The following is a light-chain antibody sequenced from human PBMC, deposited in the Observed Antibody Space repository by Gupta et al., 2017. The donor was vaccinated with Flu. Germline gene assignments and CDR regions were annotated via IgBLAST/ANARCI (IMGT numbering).Light chain of an antibody. J-gene: IGKJ5*01. CDR1: QHITNY. CDR3: QQYDKIPVT. V-gene: IGKV1-33*01. CDR2: DAS. Sequence: GDRVTITCRASQHITNYLNWYQQKPGKAPQLLIYDASNLETGVSSRFSGSGSGTEFSFTISRLQAEDFATYYCQQYDKIPVTFGQGTRLDI.